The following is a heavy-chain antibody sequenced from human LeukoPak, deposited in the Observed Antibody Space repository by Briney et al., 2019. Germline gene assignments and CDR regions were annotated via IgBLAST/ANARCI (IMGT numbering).Heavy chain of an antibody. CDR3: PRVTPSAYCSGGNCYPNFDY. CDR2: IYTSGST. Sequence: SQTLSLTCTVSGGSISSGSYYWSWIRQPAGKGLEWIGRIYTSGSTNYNPSLKSRVTISVDTSKNQFSLKLSSVTAADTAVYYCPRVTPSAYCSGGNCYPNFDYWGQGTLVTVSS. CDR1: GGSISSGSYY. J-gene: IGHJ4*02. V-gene: IGHV4-61*02. D-gene: IGHD2-15*01.